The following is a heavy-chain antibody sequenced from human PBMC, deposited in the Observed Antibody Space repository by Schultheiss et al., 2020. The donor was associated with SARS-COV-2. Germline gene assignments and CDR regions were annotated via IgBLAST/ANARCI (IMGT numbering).Heavy chain of an antibody. V-gene: IGHV3-11*04. CDR3: ARPLTGGQFKSHTWFDP. CDR1: GFTFSDYY. CDR2: ISGSGGTI. D-gene: IGHD1-26*01. J-gene: IGHJ5*02. Sequence: GGSLRLSCAASGFTFSDYYMSWIRQAPGKGLEWVSFISGSGGTIYYADSLKGRFTISRDNAKNSLYLQMNSLRAEDTAVYYCARPLTGGQFKSHTWFDPWGQGTLVTVSS.